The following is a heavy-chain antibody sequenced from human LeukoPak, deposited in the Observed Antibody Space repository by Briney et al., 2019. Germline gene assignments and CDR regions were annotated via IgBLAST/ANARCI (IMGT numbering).Heavy chain of an antibody. CDR2: INPNSGGT. Sequence: ASVKVSCKASGYTFTGYYMHWVRQAPGQGLEWMGRINPNSGGTNYAQKFQGRVTITRDTSISTAYMELSRLRSDDTAVYFCARAHYDILTGYYPNYFDYWGQGTLVTVSS. D-gene: IGHD3-9*01. CDR3: ARAHYDILTGYYPNYFDY. J-gene: IGHJ4*02. CDR1: GYTFTGYY. V-gene: IGHV1-2*06.